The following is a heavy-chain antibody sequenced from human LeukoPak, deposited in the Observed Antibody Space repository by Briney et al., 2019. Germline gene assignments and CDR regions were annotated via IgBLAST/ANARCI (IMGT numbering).Heavy chain of an antibody. CDR2: ISDSGGRT. Sequence: GGSLRLSCAVSGITLSNYGMTWVRQAPGKGLEWVAGISDSGGRTNYADSVKGRFTVSRDNPKNTLYLQMNSLRAEDTAVYFCAKRGVVIRVILVGFHKEAYYFDSWGQGALVTVSS. V-gene: IGHV3-23*01. CDR3: AKRGVVIRVILVGFHKEAYYFDS. CDR1: GITLSNYG. D-gene: IGHD3-22*01. J-gene: IGHJ4*02.